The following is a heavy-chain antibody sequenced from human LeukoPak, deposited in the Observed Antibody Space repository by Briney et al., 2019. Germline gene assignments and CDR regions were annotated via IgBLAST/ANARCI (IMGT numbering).Heavy chain of an antibody. Sequence: PGRSLRLSCAASGFTFDDYAMHWVRQAPGKGLEWVSGISWNSGSIGYADSVKGRFTISRDNSKNTLYLQMNSLRAEDTAVYYCAKDDYYDSSGYYYPFDYWGQGTLVTVSS. CDR1: GFTFDDYA. J-gene: IGHJ4*02. CDR3: AKDDYYDSSGYYYPFDY. V-gene: IGHV3-9*01. D-gene: IGHD3-22*01. CDR2: ISWNSGSI.